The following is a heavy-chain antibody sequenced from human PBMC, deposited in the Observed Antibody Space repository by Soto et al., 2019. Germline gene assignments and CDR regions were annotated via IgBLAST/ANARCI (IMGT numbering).Heavy chain of an antibody. CDR3: ANEHTGYGSGSYFSWFDP. CDR2: ISGSGGST. V-gene: IGHV3-23*01. D-gene: IGHD3-10*01. J-gene: IGHJ5*02. CDR1: GFTFSSYA. Sequence: GGSLRLSCAASGFTFSSYAMSWVRQAPGKGLEWVSAISGSGGSTYYADSVKGRFTISRDNSKNTLYLQMNSLRAEDTAVYYCANEHTGYGSGSYFSWFDPWGQGALVTVSS.